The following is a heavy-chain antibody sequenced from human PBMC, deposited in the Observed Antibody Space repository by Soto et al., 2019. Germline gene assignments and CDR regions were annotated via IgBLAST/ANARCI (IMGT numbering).Heavy chain of an antibody. Sequence: ASVKVSCKASGYTFTSYYMHWVRQAPGQGLEWMGIINPSGGSTSYAQKFQGGVTMTRDTSTSTVYMELGSLRSEDTAVYYCARGGLSNHYYYYMDVWGKGTTVTVSS. V-gene: IGHV1-46*01. J-gene: IGHJ6*03. CDR2: INPSGGST. CDR3: ARGGLSNHYYYYMDV. D-gene: IGHD4-4*01. CDR1: GYTFTSYY.